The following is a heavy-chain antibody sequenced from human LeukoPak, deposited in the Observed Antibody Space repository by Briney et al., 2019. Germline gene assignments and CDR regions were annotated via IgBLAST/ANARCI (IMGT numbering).Heavy chain of an antibody. CDR1: GGTFSSYA. Sequence: ASVKVSCKASGGTFSSYAISWVRQAPGQGLEWMGWISAYNGNTNYAQKLQGRVTMTTDTSTSTAYMELRSLRSDDTAVYYCARVRGYCTNGVCLNSNWFDPWGQGTLVTVSP. CDR3: ARVRGYCTNGVCLNSNWFDP. V-gene: IGHV1-18*01. D-gene: IGHD2-8*01. CDR2: ISAYNGNT. J-gene: IGHJ5*02.